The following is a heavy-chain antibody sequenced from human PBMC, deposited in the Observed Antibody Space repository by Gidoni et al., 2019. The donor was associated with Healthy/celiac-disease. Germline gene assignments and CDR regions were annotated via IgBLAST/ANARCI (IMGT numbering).Heavy chain of an antibody. V-gene: IGHV1-46*01. CDR1: GYTFTSYY. J-gene: IGHJ6*02. CDR3: ARDLRSNRITGTTDYYYGMDV. Sequence: QVQLVQSGAEVKKPGASVKVSCKASGYTFTSYYMHWVRQAPGQGLEWMGIINPSGGSTSYEQKFQGRVTMTRDTSTSTVYMELSSLRSEDTAVYYCARDLRSNRITGTTDYYYGMDVWGQGTTVTVSS. D-gene: IGHD1-7*01. CDR2: INPSGGST.